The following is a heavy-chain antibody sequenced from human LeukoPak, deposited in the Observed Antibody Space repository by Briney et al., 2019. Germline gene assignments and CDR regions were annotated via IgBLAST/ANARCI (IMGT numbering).Heavy chain of an antibody. Sequence: AGGSLRLSCAASGFTFSNAWMNWVRQAPGKGLEWVGRIKSKTDGGTTDYAAPVKGRFTISRDDSKNTLYLQMNSLKTEDTAVYYCTTVYGNDYDFWSGYYTDFDYWGQGTLVTVSS. CDR3: TTVYGNDYDFWSGYYTDFDY. CDR2: IKSKTDGGTT. V-gene: IGHV3-15*01. J-gene: IGHJ4*02. CDR1: GFTFSNAW. D-gene: IGHD3-3*01.